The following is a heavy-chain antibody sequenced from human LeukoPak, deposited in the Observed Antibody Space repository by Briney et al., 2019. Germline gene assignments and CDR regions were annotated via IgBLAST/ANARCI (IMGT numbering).Heavy chain of an antibody. CDR1: GVSISTYY. Sequence: PSETLSLTCTVSGVSISTYYWSWVRQPPGKGLEWIGYIYDSGSTNYNPSLKSRVTISIDTSKNQFSLNLTSVTAADTAVYYCASSYSSSVNWFDPWGQGTLVTVSS. D-gene: IGHD6-13*01. CDR3: ASSYSSSVNWFDP. J-gene: IGHJ5*02. CDR2: IYDSGST. V-gene: IGHV4-59*12.